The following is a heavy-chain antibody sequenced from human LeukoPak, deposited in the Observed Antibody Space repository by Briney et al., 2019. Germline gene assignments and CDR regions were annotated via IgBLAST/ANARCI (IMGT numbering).Heavy chain of an antibody. CDR2: ISDSGGRT. J-gene: IGHJ4*02. D-gene: IGHD2-2*01. V-gene: IGHV3-23*01. Sequence: PGGSLRLSCTVSGITLSNYGMSWVRQAPGKGLEWVAGISDSGGRTNYADSVKGRFTISRDNAKNSLYLQMNSLRAEDTAVYYCARDGGSTSLDYWGQGTLVTVSS. CDR3: ARDGGSTSLDY. CDR1: GITLSNYG.